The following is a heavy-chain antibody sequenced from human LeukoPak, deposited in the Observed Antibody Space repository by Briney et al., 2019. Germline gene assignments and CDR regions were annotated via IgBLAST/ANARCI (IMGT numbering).Heavy chain of an antibody. CDR3: ARELRYDILTGYRHLNWFDP. J-gene: IGHJ5*02. CDR2: ISYDGSNK. Sequence: GRSLRLSCAASGFTFSSYAMHWVRQAPGKGLEWVAVISYDGSNKYYADSVKGRFTISRDNSKNTLYLQMNSLRAEDTAVYYCARELRYDILTGYRHLNWFDPWGQGTLVTVSS. D-gene: IGHD3-9*01. V-gene: IGHV3-30*04. CDR1: GFTFSSYA.